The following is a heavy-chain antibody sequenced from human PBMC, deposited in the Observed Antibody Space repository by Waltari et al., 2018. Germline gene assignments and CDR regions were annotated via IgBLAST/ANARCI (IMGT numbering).Heavy chain of an antibody. CDR1: GLTFTTYS. CDR3: AGIRRGFWFFDL. CDR2: VSGDSGYI. D-gene: IGHD3-10*01. Sequence: EVQLVESGGGLVQPGGSLGLSCAASGLTFTTYSMNWFLQAPGKGLAWISYVSGDSGYIYYADSVRGRFTISRDNAQNSMYLQMNNLRADDTAVYYCAGIRRGFWFFDLWGRGTLVTVSS. V-gene: IGHV3-48*04. J-gene: IGHJ2*01.